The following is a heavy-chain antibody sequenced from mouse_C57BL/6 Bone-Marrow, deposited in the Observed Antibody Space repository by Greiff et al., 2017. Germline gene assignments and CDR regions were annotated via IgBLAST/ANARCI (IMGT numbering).Heavy chain of an antibody. CDR2: ISSGGSYT. J-gene: IGHJ4*01. D-gene: IGHD1-1*01. V-gene: IGHV5-6*01. CDR3: ARLTTVVGY. CDR1: GFTFSSYG. Sequence: EVQLVESGGDLVKPGGSLKLSCAASGFTFSSYGMSWVRQTPDKRLEWVATISSGGSYTYYPDSVKGRFTISRDNAKNTLYLQMSSLKSEDTAMYYCARLTTVVGYWGKGTSVTVSS.